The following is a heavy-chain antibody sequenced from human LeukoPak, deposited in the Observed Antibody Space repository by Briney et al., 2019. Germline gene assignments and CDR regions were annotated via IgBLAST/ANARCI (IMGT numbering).Heavy chain of an antibody. V-gene: IGHV3-23*01. D-gene: IGHD3-9*01. CDR1: GFTFSSYA. Sequence: PGGSLRLSCAASGFTFSSYAMNWVRQAPGKGLEWVAGISSGDRTFHAESVKGSFTISRDKSKDTLYLQMNSLRAEDTAVYYCAKDATASPYFHWFDNWGQGTQVIVSS. J-gene: IGHJ4*02. CDR3: AKDATASPYFHWFDN. CDR2: ISSGDRT.